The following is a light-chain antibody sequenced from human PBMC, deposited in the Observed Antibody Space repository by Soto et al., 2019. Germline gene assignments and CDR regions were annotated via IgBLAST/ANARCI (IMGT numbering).Light chain of an antibody. Sequence: EIVLTQSPATLSLSPGERATLSCRASQSVSNYLAWYQLKPGQAPRLLIYDASNRATGIPARFSGSGSGTDFTLTISSLEPEDFAVYYSQQRSNWPTITFGQGTRLEIK. J-gene: IGKJ5*01. CDR3: QQRSNWPTIT. CDR1: QSVSNY. V-gene: IGKV3-11*01. CDR2: DAS.